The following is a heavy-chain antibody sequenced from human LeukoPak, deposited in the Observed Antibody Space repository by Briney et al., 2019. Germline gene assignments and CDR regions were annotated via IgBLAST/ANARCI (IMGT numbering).Heavy chain of an antibody. J-gene: IGHJ5*02. V-gene: IGHV4-59*08. CDR1: GASISSHY. CDR2: ISYSGNT. Sequence: SETLSLTCTVSGASISSHYWSWIRQPAGRGLEGIGYISYSGNTNYNPSVKRRILISLDASNYQFSLNFTSVTAADTAVYYCARHGQSYGARSDPWGQGTLVTVSA. CDR3: ARHGQSYGARSDP. D-gene: IGHD4-17*01.